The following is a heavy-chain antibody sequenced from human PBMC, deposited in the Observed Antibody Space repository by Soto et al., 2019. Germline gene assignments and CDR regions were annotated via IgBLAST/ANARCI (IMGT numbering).Heavy chain of an antibody. Sequence: SETLSLTCTVSGGSISSSSYYWGWIRQPPGKGLEWIGSIYYSGSTYYNPSLKSRVTISVDTSKNQFSLKLSSVTAADTAVYYCARLADIVVVPAARGWFDPWGQGTLVTVSS. V-gene: IGHV4-39*01. CDR1: GGSISSSSYY. CDR2: IYYSGST. J-gene: IGHJ5*02. D-gene: IGHD2-2*01. CDR3: ARLADIVVVPAARGWFDP.